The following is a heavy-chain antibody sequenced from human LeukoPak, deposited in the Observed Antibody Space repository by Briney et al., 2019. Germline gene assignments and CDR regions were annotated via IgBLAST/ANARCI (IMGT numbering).Heavy chain of an antibody. CDR2: INPSGST. Sequence: SETLSLTCAVYGGSFSDYYWSWIRQPPGKGLEWIGEINPSGSTNYSPSLKSRVTISVDTSKNQFSLKLSSVTAADTAVYYCARGEDILTGYTTGYFDYWGQGTLVTVSS. D-gene: IGHD3-9*01. V-gene: IGHV4-34*01. CDR3: ARGEDILTGYTTGYFDY. CDR1: GGSFSDYY. J-gene: IGHJ4*02.